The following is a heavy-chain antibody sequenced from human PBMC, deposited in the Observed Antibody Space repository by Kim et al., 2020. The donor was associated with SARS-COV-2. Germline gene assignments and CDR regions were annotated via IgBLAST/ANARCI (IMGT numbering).Heavy chain of an antibody. V-gene: IGHV3-23*01. J-gene: IGHJ6*02. CDR3: AKDLGYSYARFRYGMDV. D-gene: IGHD5-18*01. CDR2: ISGSGGST. Sequence: GGSLRLSCAASGFTFSSYAMSWVRQAPGKGLEWVSAISGSGGSTYYADSVKGRFTISRDNSKNTLYLQMNSLRAEDTAVYYCAKDLGYSYARFRYGMDVWGQGTTVTVSS. CDR1: GFTFSSYA.